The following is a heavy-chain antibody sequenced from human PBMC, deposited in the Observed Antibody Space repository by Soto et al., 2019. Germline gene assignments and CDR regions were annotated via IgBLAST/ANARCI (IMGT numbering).Heavy chain of an antibody. J-gene: IGHJ6*02. D-gene: IGHD5-12*01. CDR3: ARDGSGYDLRGYYYYGMDV. Sequence: GGSLRLSCAASGFTFSSYAMHWVRQAPGKGLEWVAVISYDGSNKYYADSVKGRFTISRDNSKNTLYLQMNSLRAEDTAVHYCARDGSGYDLRGYYYYGMDVWGQGTTVTVSS. CDR1: GFTFSSYA. V-gene: IGHV3-30-3*01. CDR2: ISYDGSNK.